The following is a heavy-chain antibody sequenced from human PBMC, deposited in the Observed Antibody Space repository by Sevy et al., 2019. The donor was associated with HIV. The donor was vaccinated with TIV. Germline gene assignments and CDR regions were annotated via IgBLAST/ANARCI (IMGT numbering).Heavy chain of an antibody. CDR2: IKQDMSEK. CDR1: DFTFSSYW. CDR3: ARAQQVTMLVVIGGLYFDF. J-gene: IGHJ4*02. Sequence: GGSLRLSCAASDFTFSSYWMTWVRQAPGKGLEWVANIKQDMSEKYYADSVKGRFTISRDNARNSLYLQMESLRAEDTAVYYCARAQQVTMLVVIGGLYFDFWGQGTLVTVTS. V-gene: IGHV3-7*01. D-gene: IGHD3-22*01.